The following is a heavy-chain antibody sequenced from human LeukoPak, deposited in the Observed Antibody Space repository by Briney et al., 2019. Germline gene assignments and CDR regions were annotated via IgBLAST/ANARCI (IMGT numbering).Heavy chain of an antibody. CDR2: IYYSGST. D-gene: IGHD2-2*01. V-gene: IGHV4-61*08. J-gene: IGHJ4*02. CDR1: GFSLSTSGMC. Sequence: SGPTLVNPTQTLTLTCNFSGFSLSTSGMCVSWIRQPPGKTLEWIGYIYYSGSTDYTPSLKSRVTISLDTSKNQFSLKLTSVTAADTAVYYCARMEAWMGISTGPRGFDYWGQGTLVTVSS. CDR3: ARMEAWMGISTGPRGFDY.